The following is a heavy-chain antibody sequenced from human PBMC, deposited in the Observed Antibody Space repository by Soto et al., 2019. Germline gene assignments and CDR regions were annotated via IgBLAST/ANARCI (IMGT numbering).Heavy chain of an antibody. D-gene: IGHD6-13*01. CDR1: GFSLSTSGVG. CDR3: AHLAAAGNHDY. V-gene: IGHV2-5*02. J-gene: IGHJ4*02. Sequence: QITLKESGPTLVKPTQTLTLTCTFSGFSLSTSGVGVGWIRQPPGKALEWLALVYWDDDKRYSPSLRSRLTXTTXTSKIHVVLTMTNMGPVDTATYYCAHLAAAGNHDYWGQGTLVTVSS. CDR2: VYWDDDK.